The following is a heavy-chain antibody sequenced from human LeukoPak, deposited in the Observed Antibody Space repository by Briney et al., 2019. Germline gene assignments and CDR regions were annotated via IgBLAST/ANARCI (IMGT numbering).Heavy chain of an antibody. D-gene: IGHD5-18*01. Sequence: PSETLSLTCAVYGGSFSGYYWSWIRQPPGKGLEWIGEINHSGSTKYSPSSKNRVTISGDTSKNQFSLKLSSVTAADTAVYFCARVGYSYVINDWSRTGLGAYPTKYYYHMDVWGKGTTVTVSS. CDR3: ARVGYSYVINDWSRTGLGAYPTKYYYHMDV. V-gene: IGHV4-34*01. J-gene: IGHJ6*03. CDR1: GGSFSGYY. CDR2: INHSGST.